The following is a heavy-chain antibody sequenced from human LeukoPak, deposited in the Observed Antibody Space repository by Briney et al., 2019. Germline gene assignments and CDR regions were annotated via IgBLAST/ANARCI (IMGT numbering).Heavy chain of an antibody. CDR1: GGSISSYY. J-gene: IGHJ4*02. CDR3: ARADGYYYPADY. Sequence: SETLSLTCTVSGGSISSYYWSWIRQPPGKGLEWIGYIYYTGSTNYNPSLTSRVTISVDTSKNKFSLNLTSVTATDTAVYYCARADGYYYPADYWGQGTLVTVS. V-gene: IGHV4-59*01. D-gene: IGHD3-22*01. CDR2: IYYTGST.